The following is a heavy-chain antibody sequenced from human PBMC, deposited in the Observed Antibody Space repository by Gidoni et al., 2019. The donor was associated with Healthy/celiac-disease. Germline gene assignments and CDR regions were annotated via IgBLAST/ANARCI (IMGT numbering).Heavy chain of an antibody. CDR3: ARDYGRLLPTNAFDI. J-gene: IGHJ3*02. D-gene: IGHD3-10*01. Sequence: EAQLVESGGGLVKPGGSLRLYCAASGFPFSSYSINWVRQAPGKGLELVSSMSSSSSYIYYADSVKCRFTIARDNAKNSLYLQMNSLRAEDTAVYYCARDYGRLLPTNAFDIWGQGTMVTVSS. V-gene: IGHV3-21*01. CDR2: MSSSSSYI. CDR1: GFPFSSYS.